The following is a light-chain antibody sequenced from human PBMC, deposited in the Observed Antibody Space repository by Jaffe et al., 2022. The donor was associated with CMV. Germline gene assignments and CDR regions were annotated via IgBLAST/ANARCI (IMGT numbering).Light chain of an antibody. Sequence: DIQMTQSPSTLSASVGDRVTITCRASQSIDNWLAWYQQKPGKAPKILIYKASSLESGVPSRFSGSGSGTEFTLTISSLQPDDSATYYCQLYNSYSLYTFGQGTKLEIK. CDR2: KAS. CDR1: QSIDNW. J-gene: IGKJ2*01. CDR3: QLYNSYSLYT. V-gene: IGKV1-5*03.